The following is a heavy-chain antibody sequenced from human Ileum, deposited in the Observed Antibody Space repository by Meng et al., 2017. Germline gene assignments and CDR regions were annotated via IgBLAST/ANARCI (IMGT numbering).Heavy chain of an antibody. V-gene: IGHV1-18*01. D-gene: IGHD2-15*01. CDR1: GYTFGSYG. CDR2: FVNYVDT. CDR3: ASGTPGRSYCDY. J-gene: IGHJ4*02. Sequence: GHPLQAGPGVKKPGASGRVSCKASGYTFGSYGICWVRQAPGQGLEWMGWFVNYVDTYPAPKFQGRVTMTTDTHTNTAFMELRSLTSDDTAVYYCASGTPGRSYCDYWGQGTLVTVSS.